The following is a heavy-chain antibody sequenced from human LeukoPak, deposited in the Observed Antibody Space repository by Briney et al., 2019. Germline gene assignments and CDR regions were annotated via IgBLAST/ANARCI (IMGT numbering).Heavy chain of an antibody. CDR2: INHSGST. J-gene: IGHJ4*02. D-gene: IGHD3-10*01. Sequence: SETLSLTCAVYGGSFSGYYWGWIRQPPGKGLEWIGEINHSGSTNYNPSLKSRVTISVDTSKNQFSLKLSSVTAADTAVYYCARDAIGSGSTDYWGQGTLVTVSS. V-gene: IGHV4-34*01. CDR3: ARDAIGSGSTDY. CDR1: GGSFSGYY.